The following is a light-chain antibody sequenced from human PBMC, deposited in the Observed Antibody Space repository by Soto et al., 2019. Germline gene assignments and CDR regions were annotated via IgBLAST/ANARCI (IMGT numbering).Light chain of an antibody. Sequence: QSALTQPASVSGSPGQSITISCTGTSSDVGGYNYVSWYQQHPGKAPKLMIYDVSNRPSGVSNRFSGSNSGNTPSLTISGLQAEDEADYYCSSYTSSSTLGVVFGGGTKLTVL. CDR1: SSDVGGYNY. CDR2: DVS. J-gene: IGLJ2*01. V-gene: IGLV2-14*01. CDR3: SSYTSSSTLGVV.